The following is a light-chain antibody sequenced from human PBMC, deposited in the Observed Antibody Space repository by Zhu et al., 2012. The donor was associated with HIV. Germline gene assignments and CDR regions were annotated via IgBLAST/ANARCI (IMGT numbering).Light chain of an antibody. J-gene: IGKJ1*01. CDR2: RAS. CDR3: QQYNDWPPT. V-gene: IGKV3-15*01. Sequence: ETLMTQSPATLSVSPGERGTLTCRASQSVRTNLAWYQQKPGRPPRLLISRASTRATSIPARFSGSGSGTEFTLTISSLQSEDFAVYYCQQYNDWPPTFGQGTKVDIK. CDR1: QSVRTN.